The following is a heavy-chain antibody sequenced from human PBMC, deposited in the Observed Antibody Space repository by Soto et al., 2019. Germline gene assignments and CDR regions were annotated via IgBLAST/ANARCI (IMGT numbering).Heavy chain of an antibody. CDR3: AKDDSSGTYFDY. D-gene: IGHD6-19*01. CDR2: ISGSGDTT. J-gene: IGHJ4*02. V-gene: IGHV3-23*01. Sequence: EVQLLESGGGLEQPGGSLRLSCAASGFTFSSYAMSWVRQAPGKGLEWVSLISGSGDTTYYADSVEGRFTISRDNSKDTMFLQMDSLRVEDTAVDYWAKDDSSGTYFDYWGQGTLGTVSS. CDR1: GFTFSSYA.